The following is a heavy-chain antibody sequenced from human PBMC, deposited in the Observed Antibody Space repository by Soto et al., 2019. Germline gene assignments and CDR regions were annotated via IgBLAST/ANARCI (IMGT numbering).Heavy chain of an antibody. Sequence: SVNVSCKTSGGTFSTFGISWVRQAPGQGLEWMGGIIPFFGTAEYSQKFEDRITITADESTNTVYMDLRSLTSEDTAIYYCARTAPMDAGDKYYYEFWGEQALVSASS. CDR2: IIPFFGTA. CDR1: GGTFSTFG. CDR3: ARTAPMDAGDKYYYEF. J-gene: IGHJ4*02. D-gene: IGHD3-22*01. V-gene: IGHV1-69*13.